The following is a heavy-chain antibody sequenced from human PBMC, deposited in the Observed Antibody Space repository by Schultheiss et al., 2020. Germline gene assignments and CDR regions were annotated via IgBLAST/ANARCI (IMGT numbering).Heavy chain of an antibody. J-gene: IGHJ1*01. CDR1: GFTFSSYE. V-gene: IGHV3-21*05. CDR2: ISSSSSYT. Sequence: GGSLRLSCAASGFTFSSYEMNWVRQAPGKGLEWVSYISSSSSYTNYADSVKGRFTISRDNAKNSLYLQMNSLRAEDTAVYYCARGGRSGYANRIPFQHWGQGTLVTVSS. D-gene: IGHD2-2*01. CDR3: ARGGRSGYANRIPFQH.